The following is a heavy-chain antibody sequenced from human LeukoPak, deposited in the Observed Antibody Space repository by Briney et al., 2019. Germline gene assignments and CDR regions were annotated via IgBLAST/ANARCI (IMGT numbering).Heavy chain of an antibody. CDR1: GGSFSGYY. J-gene: IGHJ3*02. D-gene: IGHD2-2*01. Sequence: SETLSLTCAVYGGSFSGYYWSWIRQPPGKGLEWIGEINHSGSTNYNPSLKSRVTISVDTSKSQFSLKLSSVTAADTAVYYCASNIVVVPEDAFDIWGQGTMVTVSS. CDR3: ASNIVVVPEDAFDI. V-gene: IGHV4-34*01. CDR2: INHSGST.